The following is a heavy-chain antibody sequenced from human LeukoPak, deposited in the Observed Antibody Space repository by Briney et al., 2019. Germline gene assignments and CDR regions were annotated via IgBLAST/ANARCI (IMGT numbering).Heavy chain of an antibody. CDR3: AREVRWRSSGWIDY. CDR1: GYTFTSYG. V-gene: IGHV1-18*01. CDR2: ISAYNGNT. J-gene: IGHJ4*02. D-gene: IGHD6-19*01. Sequence: AASVKVSCKASGYTFTSYGISWVRQAPGQGLEWMGWISAYNGNTNYAQKLQGRVTMTTDTSTSTAYMELRSLRSDDTAVYYCAREVRWRSSGWIDYWGQGTLVTVSS.